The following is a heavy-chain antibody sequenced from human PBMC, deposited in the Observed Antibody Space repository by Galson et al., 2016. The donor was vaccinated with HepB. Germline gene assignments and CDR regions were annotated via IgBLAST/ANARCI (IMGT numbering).Heavy chain of an antibody. CDR3: ARGPEAFTRFLERTMRLPSRGLDFSY. J-gene: IGHJ4*02. V-gene: IGHV1-3*01. D-gene: IGHD3-3*01. Sequence: SVKVSCKASGYTFTNYAMYWGHQAPGQRLEWMGWINAGHGDTEYSQKLQGRVTIHMATSATTAYLALSSLRSKDTAIYFCARGPEAFTRFLERTMRLPSRGLDFSYWGQGTLVTVSS. CDR2: INAGHGDT. CDR1: GYTFTNYA.